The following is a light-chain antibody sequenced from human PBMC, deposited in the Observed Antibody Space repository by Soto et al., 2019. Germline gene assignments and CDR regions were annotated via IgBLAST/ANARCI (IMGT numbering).Light chain of an antibody. V-gene: IGKV3-15*01. CDR1: QSISSN. CDR2: GAS. CDR3: KHYNHWSEWT. Sequence: IVLTQSPATLSVSPGERATLSCRASQSISSNLAWYQQKPGQAPRLLIYGASTRATGIPSRFSGSGSGTNSTITISILQSEDSAVYYGKHYNHWSEWTFGQGAKVDIK. J-gene: IGKJ1*01.